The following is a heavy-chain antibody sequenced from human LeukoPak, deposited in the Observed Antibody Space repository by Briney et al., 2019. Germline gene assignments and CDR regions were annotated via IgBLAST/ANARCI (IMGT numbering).Heavy chain of an antibody. V-gene: IGHV3-30-3*01. J-gene: IGHJ4*02. CDR2: ISYDGSNK. Sequence: GGSLRLSCAASGFTFSSFAMHWVRQAPGKGLEWVAVISYDGSNKYYADSVKGRFTISRDNSKNSMYLQMSTLRVEATAVYYGARGRYDDTGGGHFDYWGQGTLVTVSS. CDR3: ARGRYDDTGGGHFDY. D-gene: IGHD3-16*01. CDR1: GFTFSSFA.